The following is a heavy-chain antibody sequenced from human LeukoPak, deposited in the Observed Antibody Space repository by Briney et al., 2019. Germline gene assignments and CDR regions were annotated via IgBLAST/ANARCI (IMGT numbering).Heavy chain of an antibody. CDR3: ARRYCSSASCLFDY. D-gene: IGHD2-2*01. V-gene: IGHV3-48*03. CDR1: GLTFNTYE. Sequence: GGSLRLSCAASGLTFNTYEMSWVRQAPGKGLEWVSWVSSSGTTIYHADSVKGRFTISRDNAKNSLYLQMNSLRAEDTAVYYCARRYCSSASCLFDYWGQGTLVTVSS. J-gene: IGHJ4*02. CDR2: VSSSGTTI.